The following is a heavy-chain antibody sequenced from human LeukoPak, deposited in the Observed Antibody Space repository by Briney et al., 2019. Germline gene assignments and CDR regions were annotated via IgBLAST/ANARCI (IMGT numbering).Heavy chain of an antibody. CDR2: INPNKGGT. Sequence: APVKPSCKPFGHTFTGHNIHRVRQAPGHRLKWMGWINPNKGGTNHAQRFQRRVTMTRDTSTSTAYKELNRLRSDGTAVYYCASFVYYYDSDPYMDYCGRGTLVTVSS. J-gene: IGHJ4*02. D-gene: IGHD3-22*01. V-gene: IGHV1-2*02. CDR3: ASFVYYYDSDPYMDY. CDR1: GHTFTGHN.